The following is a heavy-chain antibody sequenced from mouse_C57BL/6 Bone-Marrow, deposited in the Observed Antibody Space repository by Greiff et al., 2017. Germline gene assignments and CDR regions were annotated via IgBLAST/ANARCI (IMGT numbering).Heavy chain of an antibody. Sequence: VQLQQSGAELVRPGASVTLSCKASGYTFTDYEMHWVKQTPVHGLEWIGAIDPESGGTAYNQKFKGKAILTADKSSSTAYMELRSLTSEDAAVYYCTRGRGWLLWFAYWGQGTLVTVSA. V-gene: IGHV1-15*01. CDR1: GYTFTDYE. CDR2: IDPESGGT. CDR3: TRGRGWLLWFAY. J-gene: IGHJ3*01. D-gene: IGHD2-3*01.